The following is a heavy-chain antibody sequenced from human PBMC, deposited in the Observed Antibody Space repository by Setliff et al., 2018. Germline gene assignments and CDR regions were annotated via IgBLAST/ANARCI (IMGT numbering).Heavy chain of an antibody. J-gene: IGHJ5*02. CDR3: ARDALYDSNARNSYYGNWLDP. V-gene: IGHV4-4*07. CDR2: MYGNS. CDR1: RVSISGYY. Sequence: SETLSLTCTVSRVSISGYYWTWIRQPAGKGLEWIGRMYGNSNYNPSLKSRVTMSIDTSKNKFSLKLSSVTAADTALYYCARDALYDSNARNSYYGNWLDPWGQGTLVTVSS. D-gene: IGHD3-10*01.